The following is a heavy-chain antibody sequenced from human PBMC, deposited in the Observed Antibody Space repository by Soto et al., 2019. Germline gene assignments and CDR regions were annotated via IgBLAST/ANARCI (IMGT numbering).Heavy chain of an antibody. D-gene: IGHD6-19*01. J-gene: IGHJ5*02. Sequence: RKNKRKGLEWIGRIVPVRGIAGYAQKFQGRVTMTRDNSISTAYMELSSLRSEDTAVYYCARGGSSGWWGTWFDPWGQGTLVSVSS. CDR2: IVPVRGIA. V-gene: IGHV1-8*01. CDR3: ARGGSSGWWGTWFDP.